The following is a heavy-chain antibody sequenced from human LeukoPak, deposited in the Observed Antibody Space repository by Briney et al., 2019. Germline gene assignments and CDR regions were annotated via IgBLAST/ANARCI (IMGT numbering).Heavy chain of an antibody. Sequence: PGGSLRLSCAASGFTFSSYAMSWVRQAPGKGLEWVSASSGSGGSTYYADSVKGRFTISRDNSKNTLYLQMNSLRAEDTAVYYCAKDRYDSSGYYYRWGQGTLVTVSS. D-gene: IGHD3-22*01. CDR2: SSGSGGST. J-gene: IGHJ4*02. CDR1: GFTFSSYA. CDR3: AKDRYDSSGYYYR. V-gene: IGHV3-23*01.